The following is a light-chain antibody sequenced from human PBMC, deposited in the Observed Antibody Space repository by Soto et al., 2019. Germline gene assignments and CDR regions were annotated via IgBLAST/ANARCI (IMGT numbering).Light chain of an antibody. CDR3: MQPLQSWT. Sequence: DIVMTQSPLSLPVTPGEPASISCRSSQSLLHDNGKNYLDWYLQKPGQSPQLLIYLGSNRASGVPDRFSGSGSGTDFTLKISRVEAEDVGVYYCMQPLQSWTFGQGTKVDIK. CDR2: LGS. J-gene: IGKJ1*01. CDR1: QSLLHDNGKNY. V-gene: IGKV2-28*01.